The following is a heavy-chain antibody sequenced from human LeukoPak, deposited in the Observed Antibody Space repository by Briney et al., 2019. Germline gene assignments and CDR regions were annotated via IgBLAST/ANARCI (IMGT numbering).Heavy chain of an antibody. CDR2: IYYSGST. J-gene: IGHJ6*04. CDR3: ARGPRYFRYGLDV. Sequence: PSETLSLTCTVSGGSISSGDYYWSWIRQPPGKGLEWIGYIYYSGSTYYNPSLKSRLTISVDTSKNPFSLKLNSVTAADTAVYYCARGPRYFRYGLDVWGKGTTVTVSS. CDR1: GGSISSGDYY. V-gene: IGHV4-30-4*01. D-gene: IGHD3-9*01.